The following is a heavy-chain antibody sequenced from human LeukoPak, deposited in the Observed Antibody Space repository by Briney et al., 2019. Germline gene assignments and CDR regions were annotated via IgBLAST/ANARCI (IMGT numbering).Heavy chain of an antibody. CDR1: GFTFSSYS. CDR2: IISSSSTI. Sequence: GGSLRLSCAASGFTFSSYSMNWVRQAPGKGLEWVSYIISSSSTIYYADSVKGRFTISRDNAKNSLYLQMNSLRAEDTAVYYCARVLHKRNYDSTTYYGYWGQGTLVTVSS. D-gene: IGHD3-22*01. V-gene: IGHV3-48*01. CDR3: ARVLHKRNYDSTTYYGY. J-gene: IGHJ4*02.